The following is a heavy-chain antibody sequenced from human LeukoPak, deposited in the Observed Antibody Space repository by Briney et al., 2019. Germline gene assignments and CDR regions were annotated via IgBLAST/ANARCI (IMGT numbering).Heavy chain of an antibody. V-gene: IGHV1-2*02. D-gene: IGHD1-26*01. J-gene: IGHJ4*02. Sequence: ASVKVSCKASGYTFTGYYMHWVRQAPGQGLELLGWMNPKSGVTTYAQKFQGRVTMTRDTSITAAYMELSRLTSDDTAVYYCARDLIRVGAIYDYWGQGTLVTVSS. CDR1: GYTFTGYY. CDR2: MNPKSGVT. CDR3: ARDLIRVGAIYDY.